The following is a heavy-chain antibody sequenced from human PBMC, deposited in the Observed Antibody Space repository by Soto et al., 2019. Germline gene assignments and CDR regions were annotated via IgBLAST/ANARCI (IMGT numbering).Heavy chain of an antibody. V-gene: IGHV4-4*02. CDR2: IYHSGST. J-gene: IGHJ2*01. D-gene: IGHD3-10*02. Sequence: TPGKGLEWIGEIYHSGSTNYNPSLKSRVTISVEKSKNQFSLKLSSVTAADTAVYYCASYFLQAEDGIRDVRSVSAFLLTRSSDL. CDR3: ASYFLQAEDGIRDVRSVSAFLLTRSSDL.